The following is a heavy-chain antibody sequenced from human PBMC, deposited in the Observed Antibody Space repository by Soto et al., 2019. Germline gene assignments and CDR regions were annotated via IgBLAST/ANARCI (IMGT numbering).Heavy chain of an antibody. V-gene: IGHV1-18*01. J-gene: IGHJ4*02. D-gene: IGHD4-17*01. CDR1: GCTFTSYG. CDR3: ARGPQLSYGDYDDFDY. Sequence: GASVKVSCKASGCTFTSYGISWVRQAPGQGLEWMGWISAYNGNTNYAQKLQSRVTMTTDTSTSTAYMELRSLRSDDTAVYYCARGPQLSYGDYDDFDYWGQGTLVTVSS. CDR2: ISAYNGNT.